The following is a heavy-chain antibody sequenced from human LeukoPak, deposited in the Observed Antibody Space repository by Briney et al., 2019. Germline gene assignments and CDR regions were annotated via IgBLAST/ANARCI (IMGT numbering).Heavy chain of an antibody. V-gene: IGHV3-21*01. CDR1: GFTFSSYS. D-gene: IGHD7-27*01. J-gene: IGHJ4*02. CDR3: ARDRSNWSPTGDNDY. Sequence: PGGSLRLSCAASGFTFSSYSMNWVRQAPGKGLEWVSSISSSSSYIYYADSVKGRFTISRDNAKNSLYLQMNSLRAEDTAVYYCARDRSNWSPTGDNDYWGQGTLVTVSS. CDR2: ISSSSSYI.